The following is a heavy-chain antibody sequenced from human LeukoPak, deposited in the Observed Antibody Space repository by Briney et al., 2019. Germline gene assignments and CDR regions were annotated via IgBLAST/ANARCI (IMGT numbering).Heavy chain of an antibody. CDR3: ARAEASRSCGKILGY. J-gene: IGHJ4*02. CDR2: MNPNSGNT. Sequence: GASVKVSCKASGYTFTSYDINWVRQATGQGPEWMGWMNPNSGNTGYAEKFQGRVTMTRNTSISTAYMQLISLTSEDTAVYYCARAEASRSCGKILGYWGQGTLVTVSS. CDR1: GYTFTSYD. D-gene: IGHD1-26*01. V-gene: IGHV1-8*01.